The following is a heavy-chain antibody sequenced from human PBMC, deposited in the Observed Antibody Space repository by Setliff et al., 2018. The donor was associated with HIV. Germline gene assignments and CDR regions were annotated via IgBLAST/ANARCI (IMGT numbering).Heavy chain of an antibody. CDR3: AKDFGNTCVFDD. D-gene: IGHD3-10*01. CDR1: GFTFSNYG. J-gene: IGHJ4*02. CDR2: IWSDGNK. V-gene: IGHV3-30*02. Sequence: GESLKISCAASGFTFSNYGMHWVRQAPGKGLEWVAVIWSDGNKYYADSVKGRFTISRDISKNTLYLQMNSLRAEDTAVYYCAKDFGNTCVFDDWGQGTLVTVSS.